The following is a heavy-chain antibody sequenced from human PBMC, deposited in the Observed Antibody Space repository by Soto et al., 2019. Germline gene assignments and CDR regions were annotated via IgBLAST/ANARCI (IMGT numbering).Heavy chain of an antibody. CDR2: IYHSGST. V-gene: IGHV4-4*02. Sequence: QVQLQESGPGLVKPSGTLSLTCAVSGGSISSSNWWSWVRQPPGKGLEWIGDIYHSGSTNYNPSLKSRGTITEDKSKNQFALKLRSVPAADTAVYYCARGSLYCKSTSCSYGMDVWGQGTTVTVSS. D-gene: IGHD2-2*01. CDR3: ARGSLYCKSTSCSYGMDV. CDR1: GGSISSSNW. J-gene: IGHJ6*02.